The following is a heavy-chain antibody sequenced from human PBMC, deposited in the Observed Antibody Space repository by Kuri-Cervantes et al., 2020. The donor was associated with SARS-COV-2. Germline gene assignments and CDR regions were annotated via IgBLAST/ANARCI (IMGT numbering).Heavy chain of an antibody. CDR3: ARLKAGQFDY. CDR2: IYHSGST. V-gene: IGHV4-38-2*01. J-gene: IGHJ4*02. CDR1: GYSISSGYY. Sequence: SETLSLTCAVSGYSISSGYYWGWIRQPPGKGLEWIGSIYHSGSTSYNPSLKSRVTISVDTSKNQFSLKLSSVTAADTAVYYCARLKAGQFDYWGQGTLVTVSS.